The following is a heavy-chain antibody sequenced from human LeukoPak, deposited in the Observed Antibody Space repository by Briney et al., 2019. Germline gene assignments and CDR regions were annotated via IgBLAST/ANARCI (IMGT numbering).Heavy chain of an antibody. V-gene: IGHV3-73*01. J-gene: IGHJ3*02. D-gene: IGHD6-13*01. CDR1: GFTFSGSV. Sequence: PGGSLRLSCAASGFTFSGSVMHWVRQAAGKGLEWVGRIRSKRNNYATAYAASVKGRFTISRDDSKNTVYLHMDALKTEDTALYYCSRLEDSSPIEVALDIWGQGTVVTVPS. CDR3: SRLEDSSPIEVALDI. CDR2: IRSKRNNYAT.